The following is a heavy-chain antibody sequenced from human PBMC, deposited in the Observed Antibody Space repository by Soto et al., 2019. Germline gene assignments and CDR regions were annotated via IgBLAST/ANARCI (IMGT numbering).Heavy chain of an antibody. Sequence: QITLKESGPTLVKPTQTLTLTCAFSGLSLSTTGVGVGWIRQPPGKALEWLALIYWDDDKRYSPSLKSRLTIPKDTSKNQVVLTMTNMDPVDTATYYCVQSRCGGDCLQSYSSHSYYRFDVWGQGTTVTVSS. D-gene: IGHD2-21*02. CDR3: VQSRCGGDCLQSYSSHSYYRFDV. CDR2: IYWDDDK. J-gene: IGHJ6*02. V-gene: IGHV2-5*02. CDR1: GLSLSTTGVG.